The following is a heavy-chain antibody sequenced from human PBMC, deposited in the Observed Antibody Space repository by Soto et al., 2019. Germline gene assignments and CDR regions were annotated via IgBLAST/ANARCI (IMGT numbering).Heavy chain of an antibody. V-gene: IGHV4-39*01. Sequence: QLQLQESGPGLVKPSETLSLTCTVSGGSISSSDYFWGWIRQPPGKGLEWIGNIYYSGRTYYNPSLKSRVTISAGTSKNQFSLKLSSVAAADTAVYYCARRMGYCTSTSCYEYYFDYWGQGTLVTVSS. CDR2: IYYSGRT. J-gene: IGHJ4*02. D-gene: IGHD2-2*01. CDR3: ARRMGYCTSTSCYEYYFDY. CDR1: GGSISSSDYF.